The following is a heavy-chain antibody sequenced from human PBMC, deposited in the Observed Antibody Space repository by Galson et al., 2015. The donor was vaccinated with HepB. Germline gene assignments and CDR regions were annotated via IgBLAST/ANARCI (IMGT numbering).Heavy chain of an antibody. CDR1: GFNFNDYA. CDR3: AKDVYSWGAVGTIDY. CDR2: ISPDGSYR. V-gene: IGHV3-30*18. J-gene: IGHJ4*02. Sequence: SLRLSCAASGFNFNDYAMHWVRQAPGKGLEWLAGISPDGSYRPYADSVKGRFTISRDNSDNTLSLQMNSLRPEDTAIYYCAKDVYSWGAVGTIDYWGRGTLVTVSS. D-gene: IGHD6-13*01.